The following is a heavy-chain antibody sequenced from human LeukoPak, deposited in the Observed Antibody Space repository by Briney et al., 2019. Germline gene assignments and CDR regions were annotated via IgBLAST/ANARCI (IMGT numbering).Heavy chain of an antibody. Sequence: GGFLRLSCAASGFTFSSYTMNWVRQAPGEGLEWVSTVSGSSNIHYSDSVKGRFTISRDNARNSLYLQMNSLRDEDTAVYYCARDGLHTAHFDYWGQGTLVTVSS. CDR3: ARDGLHTAHFDY. J-gene: IGHJ4*02. V-gene: IGHV3-48*02. D-gene: IGHD5-18*01. CDR2: VSGSSNI. CDR1: GFTFSSYT.